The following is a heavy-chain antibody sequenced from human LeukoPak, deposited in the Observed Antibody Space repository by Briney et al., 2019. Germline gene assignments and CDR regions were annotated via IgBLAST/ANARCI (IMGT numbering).Heavy chain of an antibody. CDR2: IKQDGSEK. J-gene: IGHJ4*02. CDR1: GFTFSSYW. D-gene: IGHD3-3*01. CDR3: ARYGYYDFWSGYYTGLYYFDY. Sequence: GGSLRLSCAASGFTFSSYWMSWVRQAPGKGLEWVANIKQDGSEKYYVDSVKGRFTISRDNAKNSMYLQMNSLRAEDTAVYYCARYGYYDFWSGYYTGLYYFDYWGQGTLVTVSS. V-gene: IGHV3-7*03.